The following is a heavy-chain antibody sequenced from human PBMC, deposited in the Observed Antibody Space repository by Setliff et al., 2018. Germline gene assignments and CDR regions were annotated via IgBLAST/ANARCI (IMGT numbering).Heavy chain of an antibody. Sequence: ASETLSLTCTVSGGSISSGGYYWSWIRQHPGKGLEWIGYIYYSGSTYYNPSLKSRVTISVDTSKNQFSLKLSSVTAADTAVYYCARRDGRSGYLGFDLWGHGSLVTVSS. J-gene: IGHJ4*01. CDR1: GGSISSGGYY. D-gene: IGHD3-22*01. CDR3: ARRDGRSGYLGFDL. V-gene: IGHV4-31*03. CDR2: IYYSGST.